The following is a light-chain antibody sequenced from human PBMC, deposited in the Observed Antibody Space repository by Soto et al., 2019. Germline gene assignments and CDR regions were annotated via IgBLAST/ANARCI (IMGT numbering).Light chain of an antibody. Sequence: EIVLTQSPATLSLSPGERATLSCRASQSVSSYLAWYQQKPGQAPRLLIYDASNRATGIPARFSGSGSGTDFTLTISSLEPEDFAVYYCQQRSNWLTFGGGTKAEIQ. CDR1: QSVSSY. CDR2: DAS. CDR3: QQRSNWLT. V-gene: IGKV3-11*01. J-gene: IGKJ4*01.